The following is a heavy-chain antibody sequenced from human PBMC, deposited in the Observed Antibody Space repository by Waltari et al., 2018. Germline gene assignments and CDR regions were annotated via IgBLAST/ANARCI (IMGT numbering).Heavy chain of an antibody. V-gene: IGHV1-2*06. CDR1: GYTFTGYY. CDR2: INPNSGGT. Sequence: QVQLVQRGAEVKKPGASVKVSCKASGYTFTGYYIHWVRQAPGQGLEWMGPINPNSGGTNYAQKFQGRVTMTRDTSINTAYMELSRLRPDDTAVYYCAKGQEHYYDNSGSFVSWGQGTLVTVSS. D-gene: IGHD3-22*01. J-gene: IGHJ5*01. CDR3: AKGQEHYYDNSGSFVS.